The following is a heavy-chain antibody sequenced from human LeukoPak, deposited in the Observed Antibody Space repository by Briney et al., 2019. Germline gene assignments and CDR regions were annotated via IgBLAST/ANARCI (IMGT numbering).Heavy chain of an antibody. CDR2: ISWNSGSI. Sequence: GRSLRLSCAASGFTFDDYAMHWVRQAPGKGLEWVSGISWNSGSIGYADSVKGRFTISRDNAKNSLYLQMNSLRAEDTALYYCAKDYTPRRYYYYMDVWGKGTTVTVSS. CDR1: GFTFDDYA. V-gene: IGHV3-9*01. D-gene: IGHD2-15*01. CDR3: AKDYTPRRYYYYMDV. J-gene: IGHJ6*03.